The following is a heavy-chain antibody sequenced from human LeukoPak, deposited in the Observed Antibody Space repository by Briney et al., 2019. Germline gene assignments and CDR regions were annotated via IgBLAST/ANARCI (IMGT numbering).Heavy chain of an antibody. J-gene: IGHJ6*02. Sequence: GGSLRLSCAASGFTFSSYAMHWVRQAPGKGLEWVAVISYDGSNKYYADSVKGRFTISRDNSKNTLCLQMNSLRAEDTAVYYCARERGYCSSTSCYDHYYGMDVWGQGTTVTVSS. CDR3: ARERGYCSSTSCYDHYYGMDV. CDR1: GFTFSSYA. D-gene: IGHD2-2*01. CDR2: ISYDGSNK. V-gene: IGHV3-30*04.